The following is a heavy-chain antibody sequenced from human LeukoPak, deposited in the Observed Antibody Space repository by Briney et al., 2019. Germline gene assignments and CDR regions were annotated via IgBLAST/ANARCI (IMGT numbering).Heavy chain of an antibody. D-gene: IGHD6-13*01. CDR1: GYTFTGYY. V-gene: IGHV1-2*02. CDR3: ARLYSSSFNAFDI. Sequence: ASVKVSCKASGYTFTGYYMHWVRQAPGQGLEWMGWINPNSGGTNYAQKFQGRVTMTRDTSISTACMELSRLRSDDTAVYYCARLYSSSFNAFDIWGQGTMVTVPS. J-gene: IGHJ3*02. CDR2: INPNSGGT.